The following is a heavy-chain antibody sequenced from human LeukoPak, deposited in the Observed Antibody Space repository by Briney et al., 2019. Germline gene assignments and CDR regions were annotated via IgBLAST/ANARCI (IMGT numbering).Heavy chain of an antibody. D-gene: IGHD5-24*01. Sequence: PSETLYLTCTVSGHSISSYYWSWIRQPPGKGLEWIGFIYYSGSTNYNPSLKSRVTISVDTSKNQFSLKLSSVTAADTAVYYCAREGDGYNSPIDYWGQGTLVTVSS. CDR2: IYYSGST. CDR3: AREGDGYNSPIDY. V-gene: IGHV4-59*01. J-gene: IGHJ4*02. CDR1: GHSISSYY.